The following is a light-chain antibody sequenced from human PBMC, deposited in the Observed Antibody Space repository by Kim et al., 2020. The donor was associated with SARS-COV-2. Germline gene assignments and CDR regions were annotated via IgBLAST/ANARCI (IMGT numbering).Light chain of an antibody. Sequence: SVSPGQTASITCSGDKLGDKYACWYQQKPGQSPVLVIYQDSKRPSGIPERFSGSNSGNTATLTISGTHAMDEADYYCQAWDSSTEVFGGGTQLTVL. CDR3: QAWDSSTEV. CDR1: KLGDKY. J-gene: IGLJ3*02. V-gene: IGLV3-1*01. CDR2: QDS.